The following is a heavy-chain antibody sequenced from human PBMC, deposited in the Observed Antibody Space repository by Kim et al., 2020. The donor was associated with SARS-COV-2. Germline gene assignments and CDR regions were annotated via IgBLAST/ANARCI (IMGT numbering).Heavy chain of an antibody. CDR1: GFTFSSYA. Sequence: GGSLRLSCAASGFTFSSYAMSWVRQAPGKGPEWVSLVSGSGGSTYNADPVKGRFAISRDNSKKTLYLQMNSLRAEDTAVYYCSKANSNNGAFVDYWGTG. CDR3: SKANSNNGAFVDY. J-gene: IGHJ4*02. CDR2: VSGSGGST. D-gene: IGHD1-1*01. V-gene: IGHV3-23*01.